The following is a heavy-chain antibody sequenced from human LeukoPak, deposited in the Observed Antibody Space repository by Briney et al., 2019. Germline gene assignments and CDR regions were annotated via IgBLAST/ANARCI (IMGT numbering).Heavy chain of an antibody. V-gene: IGHV3-48*04. J-gene: IGHJ5*02. Sequence: GGSLRLSCAASGFTFSSYWMHWVRQAPGKGLEWVSYISSSGTTIYYADSVKGRFTISRDNARNSLSLQMNSLRAEDTAVYYCASLGDIYCSGGSCFRAAAHQNWFDPWGQGTLVTVSS. CDR3: ASLGDIYCSGGSCFRAAAHQNWFDP. D-gene: IGHD2-15*01. CDR1: GFTFSSYW. CDR2: ISSSGTTI.